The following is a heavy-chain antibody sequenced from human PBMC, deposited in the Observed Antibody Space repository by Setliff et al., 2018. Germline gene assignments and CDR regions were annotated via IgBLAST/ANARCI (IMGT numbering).Heavy chain of an antibody. CDR2: IQTSGTT. D-gene: IGHD3-9*01. CDR1: GGSISRYH. V-gene: IGHV4-4*08. CDR3: ARHALSFDSAWDV. Sequence: PSETLSLTCTVSGGSISRYHWSWIRQPPGKGLEWIGCIQTSGTTNYNPSLKSRVTISVDTSENQFSLNLNSATAADTAVYYCARHALSFDSAWDVWGKGTTVTVSS. J-gene: IGHJ6*04.